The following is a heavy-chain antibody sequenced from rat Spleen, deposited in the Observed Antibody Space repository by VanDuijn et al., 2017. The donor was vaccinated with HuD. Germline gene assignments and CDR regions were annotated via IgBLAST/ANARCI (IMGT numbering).Heavy chain of an antibody. CDR2: ISYDGTIT. Sequence: EVQLVESGGGLVQPGRSLKLSCAASGFTFSDYGVAWVRQAPTKGLEWVAAISYDGTITNHRGSVQGRFTISRDNTKNTLYLQMDNLRSEDTATYYCARAGYLRDWYFDFWGPGTMVTVSS. V-gene: IGHV5-29*01. CDR3: ARAGYLRDWYFDF. J-gene: IGHJ1*01. D-gene: IGHD2-2*01. CDR1: GFTFSDYG.